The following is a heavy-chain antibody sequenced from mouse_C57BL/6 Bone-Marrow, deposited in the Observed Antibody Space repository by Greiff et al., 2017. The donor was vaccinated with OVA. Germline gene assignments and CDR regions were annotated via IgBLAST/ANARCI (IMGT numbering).Heavy chain of an antibody. V-gene: IGHV5-4*01. CDR2: ISDGGSYT. Sequence: EVKLEESGGGLVKPGGSLKLSCAASGFTFSSYAMSWVRQTPEKRLEWVATISDGGSYTYYPDNVKGRFTISRDNAKNNLYLQMSHLKSEDTAMYYCARDGYYGSSYKFAYWGQGTLVTVSA. D-gene: IGHD1-1*01. CDR3: ARDGYYGSSYKFAY. CDR1: GFTFSSYA. J-gene: IGHJ3*01.